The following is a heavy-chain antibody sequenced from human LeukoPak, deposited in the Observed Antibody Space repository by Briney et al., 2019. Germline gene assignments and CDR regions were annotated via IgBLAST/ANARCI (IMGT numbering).Heavy chain of an antibody. V-gene: IGHV1-2*02. CDR3: ARDREGGSYLMWFDP. D-gene: IGHD1-26*01. Sequence: ASVKVSCKASGYTFTGHYMHWVRQAPGQGLEWMGWINPNSGGTNYAQKFQGRVTMTRDTSISTAYMELSRLRSDDTAVYYCARDREGGSYLMWFDPWGQGTLVTVSS. CDR1: GYTFTGHY. CDR2: INPNSGGT. J-gene: IGHJ5*02.